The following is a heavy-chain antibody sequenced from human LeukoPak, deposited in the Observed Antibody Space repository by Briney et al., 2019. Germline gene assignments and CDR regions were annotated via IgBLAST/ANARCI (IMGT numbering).Heavy chain of an antibody. CDR1: GFTFSNVW. V-gene: IGHV3-15*01. Sequence: PGGSLRLSCAASGFTFSNVWMSWVRQAPGKGLEWVGRIKSKTDGGTTDYPVPVKGRFTISRDDSKNTLYLQMNSLKTEDTAVYYCTTIYSSSWRRNIYNYYYMDVWGKGTTVTVSS. CDR2: IKSKTDGGTT. D-gene: IGHD6-13*01. J-gene: IGHJ6*03. CDR3: TTIYSSSWRRNIYNYYYMDV.